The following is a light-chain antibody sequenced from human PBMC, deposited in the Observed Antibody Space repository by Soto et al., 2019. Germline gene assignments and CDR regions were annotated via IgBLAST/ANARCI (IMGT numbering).Light chain of an antibody. CDR3: CSYAGSYTWV. CDR2: DVT. V-gene: IGLV2-11*01. CDR1: SSDVGTYNY. Sequence: QSVLTQPASVSGSPGQSITISCTGTSSDVGTYNYVSWYQHHPGKAPKLIIYDVTKRPSGVPDRFSGSRSGNTASLTISGLQAEDEADYYCCSYAGSYTWVFGGGTKITVL. J-gene: IGLJ3*02.